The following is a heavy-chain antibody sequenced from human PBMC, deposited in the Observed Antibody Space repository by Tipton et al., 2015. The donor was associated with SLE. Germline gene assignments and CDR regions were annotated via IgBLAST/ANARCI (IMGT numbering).Heavy chain of an antibody. CDR3: AREGVHFWSGSSYYYYYYMDV. CDR2: VYYTGST. V-gene: IGHV4-59*02. CDR1: GGSVTGFY. Sequence: TLSLTCTFSGGSVTGFYWSWIRQSPGKGLEWIGYVYYTGSTKYNPSLKSRVTISVDTSKNQFSLKLSSVTAADTAVYYCAREGVHFWSGSSYYYYYYMDVWGKGTTVTVSS. J-gene: IGHJ6*03. D-gene: IGHD3-3*02.